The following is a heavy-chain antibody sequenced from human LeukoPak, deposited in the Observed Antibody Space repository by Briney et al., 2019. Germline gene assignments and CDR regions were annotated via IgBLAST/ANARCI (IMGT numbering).Heavy chain of an antibody. Sequence: GGSLRLSCAASRFTFSYAMSWVRQAPGKGLEWVSAISCSGGSTYYADSVKGRFTISRDNSKNTLYLQMNSLRAEDTAVYYCAKDPLTMIVVVTPDYWGQGTLVTVSS. V-gene: IGHV3-23*01. CDR3: AKDPLTMIVVVTPDY. CDR1: RFTFSYA. D-gene: IGHD3-22*01. CDR2: ISCSGGST. J-gene: IGHJ4*02.